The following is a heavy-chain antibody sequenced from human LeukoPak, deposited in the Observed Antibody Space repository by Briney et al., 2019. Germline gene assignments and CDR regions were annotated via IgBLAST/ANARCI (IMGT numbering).Heavy chain of an antibody. J-gene: IGHJ3*02. Sequence: KPSETLSLTCAVYGGSFSGYYWSWIRQPPGKGLEWIGEINHSGNTNYNPSLKSRVTISVDTSKNQFSLKLSSVTAADTAVYYCARDSWELAAGAFDIWGQGTMVTVSS. CDR1: GGSFSGYY. D-gene: IGHD1-26*01. CDR3: ARDSWELAAGAFDI. CDR2: INHSGNT. V-gene: IGHV4-34*01.